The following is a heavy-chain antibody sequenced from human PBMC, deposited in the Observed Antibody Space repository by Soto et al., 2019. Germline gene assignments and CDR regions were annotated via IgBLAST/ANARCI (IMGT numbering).Heavy chain of an antibody. D-gene: IGHD3-22*01. Sequence: GDPLNISCKGSGYIFTSYWIGWVNQMPGKGLEWMGIIYPGHSHTRYSPSFQGQVTISADKSISTAYLQWSSLKASDTAMYYCASQGPYYYDSSGYYWGQGSLVTVSS. J-gene: IGHJ4*02. CDR2: IYPGHSHT. V-gene: IGHV5-51*07. CDR1: GYIFTSYW. CDR3: ASQGPYYYDSSGYY.